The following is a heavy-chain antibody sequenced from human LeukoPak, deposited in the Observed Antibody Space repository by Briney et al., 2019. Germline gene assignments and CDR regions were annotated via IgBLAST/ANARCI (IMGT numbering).Heavy chain of an antibody. Sequence: PGGSLRLSCAVAGFTVSSNYMSWVRQAPGKGLEWVSPIYSGGSTYYADSVKGRFTISRDNSKNTLYLQMNSLRADDTAVYYCARGYSGSYSILDYWGQGTLVIVSS. V-gene: IGHV3-53*01. CDR1: GFTVSSNY. D-gene: IGHD1-26*01. CDR2: IYSGGST. J-gene: IGHJ4*02. CDR3: ARGYSGSYSILDY.